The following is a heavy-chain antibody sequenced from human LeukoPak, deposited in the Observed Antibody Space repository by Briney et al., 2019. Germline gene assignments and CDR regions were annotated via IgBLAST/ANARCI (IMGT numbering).Heavy chain of an antibody. V-gene: IGHV3-48*03. CDR1: GFTFSSYE. Sequence: GGSLRLSCAVSGFTFSSYEMNWVRQAPGKGLEWVSYISSSGSTIYYADSVKGRFTISRDNAKNSLYLQMNSLRVEDTAVYYCARDSQRWGNFDSWGRGTLVTVSS. CDR2: ISSSGSTI. D-gene: IGHD5-24*01. J-gene: IGHJ4*02. CDR3: ARDSQRWGNFDS.